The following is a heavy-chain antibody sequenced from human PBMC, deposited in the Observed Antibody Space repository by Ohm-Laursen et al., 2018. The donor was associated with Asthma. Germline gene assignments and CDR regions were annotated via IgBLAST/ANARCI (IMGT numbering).Heavy chain of an antibody. V-gene: IGHV4-30-4*01. CDR2: IYYSGST. J-gene: IGHJ4*02. D-gene: IGHD3-10*01. Sequence: TLSLTCPVSGGSISSGDYYWSWIRQPPGKGLEWIGYIYYSGSTYYNPSLESRVTISVDTSKNQFSLKLSSVTPADTAVYYCARDRAGGGYWGQGTLVTVSS. CDR1: GGSISSGDYY. CDR3: ARDRAGGGY.